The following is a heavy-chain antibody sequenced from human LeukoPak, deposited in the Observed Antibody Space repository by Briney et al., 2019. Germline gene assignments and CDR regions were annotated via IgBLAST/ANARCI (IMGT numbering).Heavy chain of an antibody. CDR2: IYYSGST. V-gene: IGHV4-59*01. Sequence: PSETLSLTRTVSGASISGYYWSWVRQPPGKGLECIGYIYYSGSTNYNPSLKSRVTISVDTPKNQFSLKLSSVTAADTAVYYCARVNSSGFDYWGQGTLVTVSS. D-gene: IGHD6-19*01. CDR3: ARVNSSGFDY. J-gene: IGHJ4*02. CDR1: GASISGYY.